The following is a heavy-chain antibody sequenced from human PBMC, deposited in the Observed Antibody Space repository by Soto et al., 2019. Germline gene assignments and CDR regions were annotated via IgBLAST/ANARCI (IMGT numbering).Heavy chain of an antibody. CDR2: VYYSGST. CDR1: GGSISSYY. D-gene: IGHD3-10*01. Sequence: SETLSLTCTVSGGSISSYYWSWIRQPPGKGLEWIGYVYYSGSTNYNPSLKSRVTISVDTSKNQFSLKLSSVTAADAAVYYCARAQPRGIDDWGQGTLVTVSS. CDR3: ARAQPRGIDD. J-gene: IGHJ4*02. V-gene: IGHV4-59*01.